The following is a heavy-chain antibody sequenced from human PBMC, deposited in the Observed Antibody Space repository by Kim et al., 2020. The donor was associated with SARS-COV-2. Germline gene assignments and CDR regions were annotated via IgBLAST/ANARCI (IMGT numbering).Heavy chain of an antibody. CDR2: IIPIFGTA. Sequence: SVKVSCKASGGTFSSYAISWVRQAPGQGLEWMGGIIPIFGTANYAQKFQGRVTITAHESTSTAYMELSSLRSEDTAVYYCARGHDYGSGSYPHYNGMDVWGQGTTVTVSS. CDR3: ARGHDYGSGSYPHYNGMDV. CDR1: GGTFSSYA. D-gene: IGHD3-10*01. V-gene: IGHV1-69*13. J-gene: IGHJ6*02.